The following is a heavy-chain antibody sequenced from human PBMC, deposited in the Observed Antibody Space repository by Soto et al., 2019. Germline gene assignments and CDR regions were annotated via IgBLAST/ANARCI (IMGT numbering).Heavy chain of an antibody. Sequence: SETLSLTCTVSGGSISSYYWSWIRQPAGKGLEWIGRFYASGSTNYNPSLKSRVTMSVDTSKNQFSLKLSSVTAADTAVYYCARGSLITVAGRALWFDPWVQGTLVTVSS. D-gene: IGHD6-19*01. CDR2: FYASGST. J-gene: IGHJ5*02. CDR1: GGSISSYY. CDR3: ARGSLITVAGRALWFDP. V-gene: IGHV4-4*07.